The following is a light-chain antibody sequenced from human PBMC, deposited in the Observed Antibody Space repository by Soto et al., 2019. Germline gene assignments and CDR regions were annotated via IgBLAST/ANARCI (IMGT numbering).Light chain of an antibody. J-gene: IGKJ5*01. V-gene: IGKV3-15*01. CDR1: QSVSSN. Sequence: EIVMMQSPATLSVSPGERVTLSCRASQSVSSNLAWYQQKSGQAPRLLIYGASTRATGIPARFSGSGSGTEFTLTISSLQSEDFAIYYCQQYNNWPPVTFGQGTGLDIK. CDR3: QQYNNWPPVT. CDR2: GAS.